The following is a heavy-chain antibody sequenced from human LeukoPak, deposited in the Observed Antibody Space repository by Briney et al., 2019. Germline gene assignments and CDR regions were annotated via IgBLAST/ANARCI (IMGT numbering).Heavy chain of an antibody. D-gene: IGHD6-19*01. J-gene: IGHJ4*02. V-gene: IGHV3-74*03. CDR2: IRGDGRAT. CDR3: ARFYFPEEHDRAWYEAH. Sequence: GGSLRLSCAPSGFIFTDYWMHWVRQAPGKELVWVARIRGDGRATTYADSVKGRFTISRDNAMNTVFLQMKSLRADDTGTYYCARFYFPEEHDRAWYEAHWGQGVLVTVS. CDR1: GFIFTDYW.